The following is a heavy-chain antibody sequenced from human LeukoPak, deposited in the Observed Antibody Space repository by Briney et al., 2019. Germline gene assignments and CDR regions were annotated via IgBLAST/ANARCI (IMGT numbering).Heavy chain of an antibody. V-gene: IGHV3-53*01. D-gene: IGHD1-26*01. CDR2: IYSGGST. J-gene: IGHJ4*02. Sequence: GGSLRLSCAASGFTVSSKFMNWVRQAPGKGLEWVSVIYSGGSTFYADSVKGRFTIPRDNSKYKLLLQLDSLRAEVRAVYYFARGIMGAIVSGYFDYWGQGTLVTVSS. CDR1: GFTVSSKF. CDR3: ARGIMGAIVSGYFDY.